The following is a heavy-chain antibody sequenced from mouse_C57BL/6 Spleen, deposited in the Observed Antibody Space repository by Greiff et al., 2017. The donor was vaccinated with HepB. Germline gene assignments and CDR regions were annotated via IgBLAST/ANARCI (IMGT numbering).Heavy chain of an antibody. V-gene: IGHV14-2*01. CDR1: GFNIKDYY. D-gene: IGHD1-1*01. CDR3: APAYYGSSYDYAMDY. Sequence: VHVKQSGAELVKPGASVKLSCTASGFNIKDYYMHWVKQRTEQGLEWIGRIDPEDGETKYAPKFQGKATITADTSSNTAYLQLSSLTSEDTAVYYCAPAYYGSSYDYAMDYWGQGTSVTVSS. J-gene: IGHJ4*01. CDR2: IDPEDGET.